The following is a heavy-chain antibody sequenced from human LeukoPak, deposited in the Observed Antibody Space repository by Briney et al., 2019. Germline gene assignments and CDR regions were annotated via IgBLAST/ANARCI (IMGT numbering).Heavy chain of an antibody. V-gene: IGHV3-23*01. J-gene: IGHJ4*02. CDR1: GFTFSNYA. CDR3: AARPPIVTLGPFDY. CDR2: ISGTGDST. D-gene: IGHD4-11*01. Sequence: GRSLRLSCAASGFTFSNYAMGWVRQAPGKGLEWVSTISGTGDSTFYADSVKGRFTISRDNSKNTPYLQMNSLRVEDTAVCYCAARPPIVTLGPFDYWGQGTLVTVHS.